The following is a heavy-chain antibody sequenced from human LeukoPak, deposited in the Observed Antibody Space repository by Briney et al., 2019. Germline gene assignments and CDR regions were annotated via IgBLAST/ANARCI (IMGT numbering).Heavy chain of an antibody. Sequence: SETLSLTCTVSGYSVGSSNYYWGWIRQPPGKGLEWIGIVYNSGQTYSNPSLKSRVTTLLDMSKNQLSLRLTSVTAADTAVYYCAGLDYYVLSKSEFWGQGVLVPVSS. CDR2: VYNSGQT. J-gene: IGHJ1*01. D-gene: IGHD3-10*02. CDR3: AGLDYYVLSKSEF. V-gene: IGHV4-39*07. CDR1: GYSVGSSNYY.